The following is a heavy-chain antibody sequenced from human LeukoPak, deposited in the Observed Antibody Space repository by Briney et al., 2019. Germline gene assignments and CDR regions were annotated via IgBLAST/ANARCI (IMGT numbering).Heavy chain of an antibody. CDR2: VYYSGST. CDR3: ARGGSRGYFDY. V-gene: IGHV4-59*01. Sequence: PSETLSLTCSVSGGSINTYYWSWIRQPPGKGLEWIGYVYYSGSTNYNPSLKSRVTISVDTSKNQFSLKLSSVTAADTAIYYCARGGSRGYFDYWGQGTLVTVSS. J-gene: IGHJ4*02. D-gene: IGHD2-15*01. CDR1: GGSINTYY.